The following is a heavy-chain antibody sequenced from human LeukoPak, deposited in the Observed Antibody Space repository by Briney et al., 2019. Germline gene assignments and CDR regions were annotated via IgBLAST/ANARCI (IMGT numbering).Heavy chain of an antibody. D-gene: IGHD6-13*01. J-gene: IGHJ6*03. CDR2: IYYSGST. Sequence: SETLSRTCTVSGGSISSYYWSWIRQPPGKGLEWIGYIYYSGSTNYNPSLKSRVTISVDTSKNQFSLKLSSVTAADTAVYYCARGSWSYYYMDVWGKGTTVTISS. V-gene: IGHV4-59*13. CDR3: ARGSWSYYYMDV. CDR1: GGSISSYY.